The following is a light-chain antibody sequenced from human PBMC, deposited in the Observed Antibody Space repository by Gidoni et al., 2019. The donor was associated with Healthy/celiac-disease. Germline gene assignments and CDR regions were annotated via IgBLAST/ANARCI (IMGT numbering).Light chain of an antibody. CDR1: QSVSSY. CDR2: DAS. V-gene: IGKV3-11*01. J-gene: IGKJ4*01. CDR3: QQRSNWPLT. Sequence: EIVLTQSPATLSLPPGERATLSCRASQSVSSYLAWYQQKPGQAPRLLIYDASNRATGIPPRFSGSGSGTDFTLTISSLEPEDFAVYYCQQRSNWPLTFGGGTKVEIK.